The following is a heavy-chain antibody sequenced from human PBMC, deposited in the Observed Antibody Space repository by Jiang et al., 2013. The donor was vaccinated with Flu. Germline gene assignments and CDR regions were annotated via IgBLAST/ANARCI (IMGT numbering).Heavy chain of an antibody. CDR1: GYTFTNYA. J-gene: IGHJ4*02. Sequence: GAEVKKPGASVKVSCKASGYTFTNYAIHWVRQAPGQRLEWMGWINAGNGRTKYSQKFQGRVTITRDSSASTAYMELSSLRSEDTALYYCARGIWSSHDADYYLDYWGQGTLVTVSS. CDR2: INAGNGRT. CDR3: ARGIWSSHDADYYLDY. V-gene: IGHV1-3*01. D-gene: IGHD2-15*01.